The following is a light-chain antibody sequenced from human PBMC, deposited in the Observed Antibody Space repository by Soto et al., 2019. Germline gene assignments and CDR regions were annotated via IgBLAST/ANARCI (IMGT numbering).Light chain of an antibody. Sequence: EIVLTQSPATLSLSPGERATLSCRASQSVSSYLAWYQQKPGQAPRLLIYDASNRATGIPDRFSGSGSGTDFTLTISRLEPEDFAVYFCQQYHIWPSITFGQGTRLE. CDR3: QQYHIWPSIT. V-gene: IGKV3-11*01. CDR2: DAS. J-gene: IGKJ5*01. CDR1: QSVSSY.